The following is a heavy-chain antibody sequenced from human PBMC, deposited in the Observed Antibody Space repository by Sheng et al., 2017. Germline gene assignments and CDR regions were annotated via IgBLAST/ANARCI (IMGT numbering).Heavy chain of an antibody. Sequence: QVQLVESGGGVVQPGRSLRLSCAASGFTFRSYAMHWVRQAPGKGLEWVAVMSHDGGNKYYTESVKGRFTISRDNSKNMLYLQMNSLRAEDTAVYYCARDRVGSYYGMDVWGQGTTVTVSS. V-gene: IGHV3-30*04. CDR1: GFTFRSYA. CDR3: ARDRVGSYYGMDV. D-gene: IGHD1-26*01. J-gene: IGHJ6*02. CDR2: MSHDGGNK.